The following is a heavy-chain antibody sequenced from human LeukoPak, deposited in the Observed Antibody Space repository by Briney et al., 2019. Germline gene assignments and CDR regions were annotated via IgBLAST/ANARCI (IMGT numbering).Heavy chain of an antibody. CDR2: ISSSRSYI. D-gene: IGHD3-3*01. J-gene: IGHJ5*02. V-gene: IGHV3-21*01. CDR1: GFTFSSYS. Sequence: GGSLRLSCAASGFTFSSYSMNWVRKAQGKGLEWVSSISSSRSYIYYADSVKGRFTISRDNAKNSLYLQMNSLRAEDTAVYYCARDLATNDFWSGYYPYNWFDPWGQGTLVTVSS. CDR3: ARDLATNDFWSGYYPYNWFDP.